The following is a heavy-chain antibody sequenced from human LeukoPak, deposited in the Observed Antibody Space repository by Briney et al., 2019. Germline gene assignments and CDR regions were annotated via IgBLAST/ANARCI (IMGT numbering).Heavy chain of an antibody. CDR3: ARVGSGWRYGWFDP. D-gene: IGHD6-19*01. Sequence: SETLSLTCTVSGGSISSYYWSWIRQPPGKGLEWIGYIYYSGSTNYNPSLKSRVTISVDTSKNQFSLKLSSVTAADTAVYYCARVGSGWRYGWFDPWGQGTLVTVSS. CDR2: IYYSGST. V-gene: IGHV4-59*01. CDR1: GGSISSYY. J-gene: IGHJ5*02.